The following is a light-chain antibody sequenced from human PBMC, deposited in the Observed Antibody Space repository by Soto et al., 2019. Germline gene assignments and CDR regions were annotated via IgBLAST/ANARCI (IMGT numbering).Light chain of an antibody. CDR2: GAS. Sequence: EIVLTQSPGTLSLSPGERATLSCRASQSVSSSYLAWYQQKPGQAPRLLIYGASSRATGIPDRFSGSGSGADITLTISSLEPEDFAVDYCQQYGSSPPYTLGQGTKLEIK. J-gene: IGKJ2*01. CDR1: QSVSSSY. V-gene: IGKV3-20*01. CDR3: QQYGSSPPYT.